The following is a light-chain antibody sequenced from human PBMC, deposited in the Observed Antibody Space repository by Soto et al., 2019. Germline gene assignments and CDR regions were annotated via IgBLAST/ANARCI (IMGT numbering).Light chain of an antibody. CDR1: QDVSSY. CDR2: DAS. J-gene: IGKJ5*01. CDR3: QQRMNWPLT. Sequence: EIVLTQSPGTLSLSPGERATLSCRASQDVSSYLLWYQQKPGQAPRLLIYDASNRATGIPARFSGSGSRTDFTLTISSLEPEDFAVYFCQQRMNWPLTFGQGTRLEIK. V-gene: IGKV3-11*01.